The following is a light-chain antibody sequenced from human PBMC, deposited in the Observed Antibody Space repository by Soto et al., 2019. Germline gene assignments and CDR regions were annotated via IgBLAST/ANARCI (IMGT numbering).Light chain of an antibody. CDR2: GAS. J-gene: IGKJ2*01. CDR3: LHYKNRPPYS. Sequence: EIVLTQSPATLSVSPGDRATLSCRARQSVSTNLAWYQQRPGQVPRLLIYGASTRATGVPARFSGSGSGTEFTLTISSLQSEDFAVYYCLHYKNRPPYSFGQGTQLEIK. CDR1: QSVSTN. V-gene: IGKV3-15*01.